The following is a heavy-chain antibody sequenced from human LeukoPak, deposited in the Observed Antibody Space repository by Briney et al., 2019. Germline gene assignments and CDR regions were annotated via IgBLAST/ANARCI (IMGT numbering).Heavy chain of an antibody. J-gene: IGHJ4*02. V-gene: IGHV6-1*01. D-gene: IGHD3-22*01. Sequence: SQTLSLTCAISGDSVSSNSAAWNWIRQSPSRGLEWLGRTYYRSKWYNDYTVSVKSRITINPDTSKNQFSLQLNSVTPEDTAVYYCARELDYYDSSGYTVVDYWGQGTLVTVSS. CDR2: TYYRSKWYN. CDR1: GDSVSSNSAA. CDR3: ARELDYYDSSGYTVVDY.